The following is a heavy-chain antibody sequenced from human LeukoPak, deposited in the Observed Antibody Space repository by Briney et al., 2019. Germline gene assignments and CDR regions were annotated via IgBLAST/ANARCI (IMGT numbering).Heavy chain of an antibody. CDR1: GFTFGDYP. V-gene: IGHV3-49*03. D-gene: IGHD3-16*01. CDR2: IRSKPYGGTP. CDR3: TRDMIGAGEPREYYYGMDV. Sequence: GRSLRLSCTASGFTFGDYPMSWFRQAPGKGLEWVGFIRSKPYGGTPEYAASVKGRFTISRDDSKSIAYLQMNSLKTEDTAVYYCTRDMIGAGEPREYYYGMDVWGQGTTVTVSS. J-gene: IGHJ6*02.